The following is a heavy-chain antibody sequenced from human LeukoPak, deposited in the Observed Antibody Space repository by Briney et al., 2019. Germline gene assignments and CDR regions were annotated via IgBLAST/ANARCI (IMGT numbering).Heavy chain of an antibody. D-gene: IGHD1-26*01. J-gene: IGHJ4*02. V-gene: IGHV3-9*01. CDR1: GFTFDDYA. CDR2: ISWNSGSI. CDR3: ARDTGSGNYFDY. Sequence: GGSLRLSCAASGFTFDDYAMHWVRQAPGKGLEWVSGISWNSGSIGYADSVKGRFTISRDNAKNSLYLQMNSLRVEDTAVYYCARDTGSGNYFDYWGQGTLVTVSS.